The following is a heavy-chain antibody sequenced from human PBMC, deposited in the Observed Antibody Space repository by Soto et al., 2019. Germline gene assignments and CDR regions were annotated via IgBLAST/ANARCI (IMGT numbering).Heavy chain of an antibody. CDR2: IRSKAYGGTT. Sequence: GGSLRLSCTASGFTFGDYAMSWFRQAPGKGLEWVGFIRSKAYGGTTEYAASVKGRFTISRDDSKSIAYLQMNSLKTEDTAVYYCQYVLLWFGELFDSTGTDPYYYYYMDVWGKGTTVTVSS. CDR3: QYVLLWFGELFDSTGTDPYYYYYMDV. J-gene: IGHJ6*03. V-gene: IGHV3-49*03. CDR1: GFTFGDYA. D-gene: IGHD3-10*01.